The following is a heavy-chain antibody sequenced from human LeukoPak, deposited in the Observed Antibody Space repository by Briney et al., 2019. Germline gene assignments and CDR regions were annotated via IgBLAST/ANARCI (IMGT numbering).Heavy chain of an antibody. D-gene: IGHD5-18*01. V-gene: IGHV3-7*01. J-gene: IGHJ4*02. CDR1: GFMFSTYA. Sequence: GGSLRLSCAASGFMFSTYAMTWVRQAPGKGLEWVASIKDDGNQKIYVDSVKGRFTISRDNVKNSLSLQMNSLRGEDSAVYYCARDGYLAGLDYWGQGTLVTVSS. CDR3: ARDGYLAGLDY. CDR2: IKDDGNQK.